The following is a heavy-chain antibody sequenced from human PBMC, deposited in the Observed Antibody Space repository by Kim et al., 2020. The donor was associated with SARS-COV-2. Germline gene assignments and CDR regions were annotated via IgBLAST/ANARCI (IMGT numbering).Heavy chain of an antibody. CDR2: IYYSGST. J-gene: IGHJ3*02. V-gene: IGHV4-39*07. CDR3: ARYPDSSSLQTNSHDAFDI. Sequence: SETLSLTCTVSGGSISSSSYYWGWIRQPPGKGLEWIGSIYYSGSTYYNPSLKSRVTISVDTSKNQFSLKLSSVTAADTAVYYCARYPDSSSLQTNSHDAFDIWGQGTMVTVSS. CDR1: GGSISSSSYY. D-gene: IGHD6-6*01.